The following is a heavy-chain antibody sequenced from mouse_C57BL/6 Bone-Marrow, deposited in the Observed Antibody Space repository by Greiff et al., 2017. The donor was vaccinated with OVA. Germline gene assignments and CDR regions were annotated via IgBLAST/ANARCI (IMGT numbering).Heavy chain of an antibody. Sequence: EVMLVESGGGLVQSGRSLRLSCATSGFTFSDFYMEWVRQAPGKGLEWIAASRNKANDYTTEYSASVKGRFIVSRDTSQSILYLQMNALRAEDTAIYYCARDARDGYYIAYWGQGTLVTVSA. V-gene: IGHV7-1*01. CDR2: SRNKANDYTT. D-gene: IGHD2-3*01. J-gene: IGHJ3*01. CDR3: ARDARDGYYIAY. CDR1: GFTFSDFY.